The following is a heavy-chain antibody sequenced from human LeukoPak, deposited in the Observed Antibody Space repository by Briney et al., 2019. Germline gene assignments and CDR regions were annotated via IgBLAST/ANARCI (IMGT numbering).Heavy chain of an antibody. CDR3: ARHRHQGYCSSTSCYFRGHNWFDP. CDR2: IYHSGST. CDR1: GASVSGSAYY. D-gene: IGHD2-2*01. J-gene: IGHJ5*02. V-gene: IGHV4-39*01. Sequence: SETLSLTCTVSGASVSGSAYYWDWIRQPPGKGLEWIGEIYHSGSTNYNPSLKSRVTISVDTSKNQFSLKLSSVTAADTAVYYCARHRHQGYCSSTSCYFRGHNWFDPWGQGTLVTVSS.